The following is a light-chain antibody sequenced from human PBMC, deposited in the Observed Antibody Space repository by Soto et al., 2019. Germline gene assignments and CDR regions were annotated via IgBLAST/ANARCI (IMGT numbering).Light chain of an antibody. J-gene: IGKJ3*01. CDR3: QQYGSSRFT. V-gene: IGKV3-20*01. CDR1: QSVSSN. Sequence: EIVMTQSPATLSVSAGERVTLSCRASQSVSSNLAWYQQKVGQAPRLLIYGASSRATGIPDRFSGSGSGTDFTLTISRLEPEDFAVYYCQQYGSSRFTFGPGTKVDIK. CDR2: GAS.